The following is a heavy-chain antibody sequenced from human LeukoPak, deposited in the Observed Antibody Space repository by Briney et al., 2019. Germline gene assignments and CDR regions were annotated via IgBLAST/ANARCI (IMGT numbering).Heavy chain of an antibody. D-gene: IGHD5-12*01. V-gene: IGHV3-33*06. CDR3: AKDWSLGYGCLDY. CDR1: GFTFSKFG. Sequence: GGSLRLSCTASGFTFSKFGMHWVRQTPGKGLVWVALVWNDGSKNYYADSVKGRFTISRDNSKDTLYLLLNSPRAEDTAVYYCAKDWSLGYGCLDYWGQGTLVTVSS. CDR2: VWNDGSKN. J-gene: IGHJ4*02.